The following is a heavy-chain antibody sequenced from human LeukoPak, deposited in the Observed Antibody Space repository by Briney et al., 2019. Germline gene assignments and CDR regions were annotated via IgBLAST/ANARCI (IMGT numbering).Heavy chain of an antibody. V-gene: IGHV3-30-3*01. CDR3: AKAAESDYYDSSGYAYYFDY. D-gene: IGHD3-22*01. CDR2: ISYDGSNK. J-gene: IGHJ4*02. CDR1: GFTFSSYA. Sequence: GGSLRLSCAASGFTFSSYAMHWVRQAPGKGLEWVAVISYDGSNKYYADSVKGRFTISRDNSKNTLYLQMNSLRAEDTAVYYCAKAAESDYYDSSGYAYYFDYWGQGTLVTVSS.